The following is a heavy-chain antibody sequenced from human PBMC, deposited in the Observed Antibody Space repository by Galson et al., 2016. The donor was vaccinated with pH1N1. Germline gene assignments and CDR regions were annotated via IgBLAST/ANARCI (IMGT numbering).Heavy chain of an antibody. D-gene: IGHD6-6*01. J-gene: IGHJ4*02. Sequence: SLRLSCAASGFTFDDHAMHWVRQAPGKGLEWVSGISWNSGKIGYADSVKGRFTISRDNAQNSLYLQMHSLSSEDTAFYFCARDPMYSISSPGFDSWGQGTLVTVAS. CDR1: GFTFDDHA. V-gene: IGHV3-9*01. CDR3: ARDPMYSISSPGFDS. CDR2: ISWNSGKI.